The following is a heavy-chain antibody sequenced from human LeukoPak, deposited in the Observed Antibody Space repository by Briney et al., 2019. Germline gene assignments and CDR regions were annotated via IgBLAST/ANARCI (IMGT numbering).Heavy chain of an antibody. CDR2: INPNSGGT. J-gene: IGHJ4*02. CDR3: ARDLLAMARGVIIGVVGY. CDR1: GYTFTGYY. Sequence: GASVKVSCKASGYTFTGYYMHWVRQAPGQGLEWMGWINPNSGGTNYAQKFQGRVTMTRDTSISTAYMELSRLRSDDTAVYYCARDLLAMARGVIIGVVGYWGQGTLVTVSS. V-gene: IGHV1-2*02. D-gene: IGHD3-10*01.